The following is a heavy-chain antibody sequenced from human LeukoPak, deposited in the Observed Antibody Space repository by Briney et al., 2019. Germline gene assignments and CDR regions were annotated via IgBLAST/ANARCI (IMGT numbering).Heavy chain of an antibody. J-gene: IGHJ4*02. CDR1: GGTFSSYA. CDR2: IIPIFGTA. CDR3: ARDSEDSGSYSIDDY. V-gene: IGHV1-69*13. D-gene: IGHD1-26*01. Sequence: ASVKVSCKASGGTFSSYAISWVRQAPGQGLEWMGGIIPIFGTANYAQKFQGRVTITADESTSTAYMELSSLRSEDTAVYYCARDSEDSGSYSIDDYWGQGTLVTVSS.